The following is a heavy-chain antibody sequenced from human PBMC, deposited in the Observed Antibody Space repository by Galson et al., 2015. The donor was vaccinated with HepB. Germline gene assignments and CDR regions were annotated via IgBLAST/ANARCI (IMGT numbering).Heavy chain of an antibody. J-gene: IGHJ5*02. CDR2: IIPIFGTA. Sequence: SVKVSCKASGGTFSSYAISWVRQAPGQGLEWMGGIIPIFGTANYAQKFQGRVTITADESTSTAYMELSSLRSEDTAVYYCARATGETYYYDSSGYYSLDPWGQGTLVTVSS. CDR1: GGTFSSYA. D-gene: IGHD3-22*01. V-gene: IGHV1-69*13. CDR3: ARATGETYYYDSSGYYSLDP.